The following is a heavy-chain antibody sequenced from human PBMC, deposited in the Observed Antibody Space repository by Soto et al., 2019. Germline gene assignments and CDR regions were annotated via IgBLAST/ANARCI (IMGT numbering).Heavy chain of an antibody. D-gene: IGHD3-22*01. CDR3: ARDTAYYYDSSGYYYTGLNY. Sequence: QVQLVQSGAEVKKPGSSVKVSCKASGGTFSSYTISWVRQAPGQGLEWMGRIIPILGIANYAQKFQGRVTITADKSXXTXYXALSSLRSEDTAVYYCARDTAYYYDSSGYYYTGLNYWGQGTLVTVSS. CDR1: GGTFSSYT. J-gene: IGHJ4*02. V-gene: IGHV1-69*08. CDR2: IIPILGIA.